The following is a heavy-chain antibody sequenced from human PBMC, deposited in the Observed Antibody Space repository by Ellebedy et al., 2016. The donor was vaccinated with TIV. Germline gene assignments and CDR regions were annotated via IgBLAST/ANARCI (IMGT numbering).Heavy chain of an antibody. Sequence: SVKVSXKASRGTFSIFGIGWVRQAPGQGLEWMGGIIPIFGTANYAQKFQGRLTITADESTSTAYMELSSLTSEDTAVYYCARDPGDNTDYYSHFDSWGQGTLVTVSS. V-gene: IGHV1-69*13. CDR2: IIPIFGTA. CDR3: ARDPGDNTDYYSHFDS. D-gene: IGHD3-22*01. CDR1: RGTFSIFG. J-gene: IGHJ4*02.